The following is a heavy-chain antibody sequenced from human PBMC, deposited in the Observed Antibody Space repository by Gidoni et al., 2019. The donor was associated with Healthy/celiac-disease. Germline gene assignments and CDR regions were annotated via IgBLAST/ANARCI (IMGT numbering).Heavy chain of an antibody. D-gene: IGHD3-22*01. CDR3: TRDLFWGYDSSGYYYVGDAFDI. CDR1: GFTFGDYA. Sequence: EVQLVESGGGLVQPGRSLRLSCTASGFTFGDYAMSWFRQAPGKGLEWVGFIRSKAYGGTTEYAASVKGRFTISRDDSKSIAYLQMNSLKTEDTAVYYCTRDLFWGYDSSGYYYVGDAFDIWGQGTMVTVSS. CDR2: IRSKAYGGTT. J-gene: IGHJ3*02. V-gene: IGHV3-49*03.